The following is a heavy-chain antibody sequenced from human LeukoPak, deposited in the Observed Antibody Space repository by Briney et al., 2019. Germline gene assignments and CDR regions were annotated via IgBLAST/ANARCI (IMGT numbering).Heavy chain of an antibody. J-gene: IGHJ4*02. CDR1: GFTFSSHG. V-gene: IGHV3-33*06. D-gene: IGHD4-17*01. Sequence: PGGSLRLSCAASGFTFSSHGMHWVRQAPGKGLEWVAVIWYDGSNKYYADSVKGRFTISKDNSKNTLYLQMNSLRAEDTAVYYCAKDLSDYGDFPIDYWGQGTLVTVSS. CDR2: IWYDGSNK. CDR3: AKDLSDYGDFPIDY.